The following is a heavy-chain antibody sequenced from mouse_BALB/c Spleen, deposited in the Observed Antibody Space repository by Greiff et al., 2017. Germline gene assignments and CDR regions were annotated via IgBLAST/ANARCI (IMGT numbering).Heavy chain of an antibody. CDR2: INSNGGST. CDR1: GFTFSSYG. V-gene: IGHV5-6-3*01. CDR3: ARGITTVVPFAY. Sequence: EVQVVESGGGLVQPGGSLKLSCAASGFTFSSYGMSWVRQTPDKRLELVATINSNGGSTYYPDSVKGRFTISRDNAKNTLYLQMSSLKSEDTAMYYCARGITTVVPFAYWGQGTLVTVSA. J-gene: IGHJ3*01. D-gene: IGHD1-1*01.